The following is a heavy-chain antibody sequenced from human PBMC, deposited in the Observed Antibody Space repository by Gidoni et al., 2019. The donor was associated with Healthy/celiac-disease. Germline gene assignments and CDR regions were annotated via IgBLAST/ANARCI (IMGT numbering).Heavy chain of an antibody. CDR2: INPSGGST. Sequence: VQLVQSGAEVKNPGDSVKVSCKASGYTFTSYHMHWVRQAPGQGIEWMVLINPSGGSTSYAKKLQGRVTMTRDTSTSTVYMELRSRRSEDTAVYYCARGTDVRGDYYYMDVWGKGTTVTV. V-gene: IGHV1-46*03. J-gene: IGHJ6*03. CDR3: ARGTDVRGDYYYMDV. D-gene: IGHD3-10*01. CDR1: GYTFTSYH.